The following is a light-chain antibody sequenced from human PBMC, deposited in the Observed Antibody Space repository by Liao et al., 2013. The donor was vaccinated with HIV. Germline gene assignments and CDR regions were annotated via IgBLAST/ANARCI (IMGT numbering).Light chain of an antibody. CDR1: NVGSKY. J-gene: IGLJ2*01. CDR3: QAWDITTHVV. CDR2: SNT. Sequence: SYVLTQSPSVSVAPGETARIACGGNNVGSKYVHWYQQKPGQAPVLVIFSNTDRPSGIPERFSGSNSGNTATLTVSGTQTMDEADYYCQAWDITTHVVFGGGTTLTVL. V-gene: IGLV3-21*01.